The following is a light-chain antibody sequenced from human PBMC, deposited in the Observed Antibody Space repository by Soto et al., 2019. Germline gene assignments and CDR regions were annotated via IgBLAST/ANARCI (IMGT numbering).Light chain of an antibody. CDR1: QSVRSN. CDR2: GAS. CDR3: QQYDKWPRT. J-gene: IGKJ1*01. V-gene: IGKV3-15*01. Sequence: IMLTQSPATLSVSPGERATLSCRASQSVRSNLAWYQQKPGQAPRLLIYGASTRATGIPARFSGSGSGTDFTLTISSLQSEDFAVYYCQQYDKWPRTFGQGTKVDIK.